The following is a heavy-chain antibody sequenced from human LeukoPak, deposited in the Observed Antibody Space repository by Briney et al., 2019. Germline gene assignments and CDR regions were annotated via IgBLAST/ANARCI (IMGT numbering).Heavy chain of an antibody. CDR3: ATYGLGTCHLED. Sequence: PGGSLRLSCAASGVTFSSYWMHWVRQAPGKGLVWVSRINNDGSSAYYADSVKGRFTISRDNAKNTLYLQMDSLRAEDTAVYYCATYGLGTCHLEDWGQGTLVTVSS. J-gene: IGHJ4*02. CDR1: GVTFSSYW. CDR2: INNDGSSA. V-gene: IGHV3-74*01. D-gene: IGHD3-10*01.